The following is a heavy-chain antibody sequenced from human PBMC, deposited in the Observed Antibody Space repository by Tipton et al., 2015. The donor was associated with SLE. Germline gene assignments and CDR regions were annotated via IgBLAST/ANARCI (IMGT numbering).Heavy chain of an antibody. J-gene: IGHJ2*01. D-gene: IGHD2-15*01. Sequence: TLSLTCTVSGGSINNYYWSWIRQPPGKGLEWVGYIYSSGSTNYNPTLKIRVTLSVDTSENQFSLKLSSVSAADTAVYYCARDKYCTGGSCFDWYFDVWGRGTLVTVSS. V-gene: IGHV4-4*08. CDR3: ARDKYCTGGSCFDWYFDV. CDR2: IYSSGST. CDR1: GGSINNYY.